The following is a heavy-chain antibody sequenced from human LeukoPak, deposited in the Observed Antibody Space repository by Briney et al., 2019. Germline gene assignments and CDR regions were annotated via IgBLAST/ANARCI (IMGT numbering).Heavy chain of an antibody. V-gene: IGHV4-34*10. Sequence: PSETLSLTCAVSGGSFSTYYWSWIRQPPGKGLEWIGEVNHSGSINYSPSLMSRVTMSVDTSKNQFSLKLSSVTAADTAVYYCARQGLEGVRYYSYYLDAWGKGTTVTVSS. D-gene: IGHD3-3*01. CDR3: ARQGLEGVRYYSYYLDA. CDR1: GGSFSTYY. J-gene: IGHJ6*03. CDR2: VNHSGSI.